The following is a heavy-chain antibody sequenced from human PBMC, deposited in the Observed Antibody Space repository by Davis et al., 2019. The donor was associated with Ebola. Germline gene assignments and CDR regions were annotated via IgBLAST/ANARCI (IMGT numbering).Heavy chain of an antibody. D-gene: IGHD1-1*01. CDR3: AKNNWNDFIMLDY. CDR2: IRSKANSYAT. CDR1: GFTFSGSA. V-gene: IGHV3-73*01. J-gene: IGHJ4*02. Sequence: GGSLRLSCAASGFTFSGSAMHWVRQASGKGLEWVGRIRSKANSYATAYAASVKGRFTISRDDSKNTAYLQMNSLRAEDTAVYYCAKNNWNDFIMLDYWGQGTLVTVSS.